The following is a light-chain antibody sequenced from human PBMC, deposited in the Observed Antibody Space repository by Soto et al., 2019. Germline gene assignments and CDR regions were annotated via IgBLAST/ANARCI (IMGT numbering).Light chain of an antibody. J-gene: IGKJ5*01. CDR3: QQRSNWPPIT. CDR1: QSVSSY. Sequence: EIVLTQSQATLSLSPGERATLSCRASQSVSSYLAWYQQKPGQAPRLLIYDASNRATGIPARFSGRGSVTDFTLTISSLEPEDFAVYYCQQRSNWPPITFGQGTLLEIK. V-gene: IGKV3-11*01. CDR2: DAS.